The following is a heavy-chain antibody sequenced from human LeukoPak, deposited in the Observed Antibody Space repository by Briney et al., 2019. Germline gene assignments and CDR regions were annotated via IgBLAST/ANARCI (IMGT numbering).Heavy chain of an antibody. V-gene: IGHV3-74*03. CDR2: INTYGSTT. CDR3: VTNPIVVVTSVNY. CDR1: GFTFSNYW. Sequence: PGGSLRLSCVASGFTFSNYWMHWVRQDPLKGLVWVSRINTYGSTTTYRDSVKGRFTISRDNAKNTLYLQMNSVRVEDTAVYYCVTNPIVVVTSVNYWGQGTLVTVSS. J-gene: IGHJ4*01. D-gene: IGHD2-21*02.